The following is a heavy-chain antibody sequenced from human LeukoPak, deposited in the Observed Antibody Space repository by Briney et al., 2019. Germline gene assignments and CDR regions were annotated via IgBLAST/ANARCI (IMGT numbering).Heavy chain of an antibody. Sequence: SSETLSLTCAVYGGSFSGYYWSWIRQPPGKGPEWIGEINHSGSTNYNPSLKSRVTISVDTSKNQFSLKLSSVTAADTAVYYCARGGIKRTMIVVVSWYFDLWGRGTLVTVSS. V-gene: IGHV4-34*01. J-gene: IGHJ2*01. CDR3: ARGGIKRTMIVVVSWYFDL. CDR1: GGSFSGYY. D-gene: IGHD3-22*01. CDR2: INHSGST.